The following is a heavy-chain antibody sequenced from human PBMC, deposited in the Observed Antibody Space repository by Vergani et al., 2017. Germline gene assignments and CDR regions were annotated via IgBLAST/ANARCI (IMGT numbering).Heavy chain of an antibody. D-gene: IGHD1-26*01. V-gene: IGHV4-59*01. CDR3: ARELLYSGSYHGSGWVDP. CDR2: SYYSGST. Sequence: QVQLQESGPGLVKPSETLSLTCTVSGGSISSYYWSWIRQPPGKGLEWIGYSYYSGSTNYNPSLKSRVTITVDTSKNQFSLKLSSVTAADTAVYYCARELLYSGSYHGSGWVDPWGQGTLVTVSS. CDR1: GGSISSYY. J-gene: IGHJ5*02.